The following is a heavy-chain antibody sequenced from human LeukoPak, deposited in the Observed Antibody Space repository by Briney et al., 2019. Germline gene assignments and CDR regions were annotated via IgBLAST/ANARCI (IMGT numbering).Heavy chain of an antibody. CDR1: GFXXSADY. Sequence: GSLRLXXAASGFXXSADYXSXVGQAPGKGLEWVSVVYSDGSTYYSDSVKGGFTISRDDSKNTLYLQMNSLRSEDTALYYCARDPTNYATDHDCWGQGTLVTVSS. CDR3: ARDPTNYATDHDC. CDR2: VYSDGST. V-gene: IGHV3-53*01. D-gene: IGHD2-8*01. J-gene: IGHJ4*02.